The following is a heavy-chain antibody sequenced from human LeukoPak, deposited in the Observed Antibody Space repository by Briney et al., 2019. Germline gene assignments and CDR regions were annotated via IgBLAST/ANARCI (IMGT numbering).Heavy chain of an antibody. V-gene: IGHV3-30*18. Sequence: GGSLRPSCAASGFPFSSYGMHWVRQPPGKGLEGVAVISYDGSNKYYADSVKGRFTISRDNSKNTLYLQMNSLRAEDTAVYYCAKTPLDYYYGMDVWGKGTTVTVSS. CDR2: ISYDGSNK. J-gene: IGHJ6*04. CDR1: GFPFSSYG. CDR3: AKTPLDYYYGMDV.